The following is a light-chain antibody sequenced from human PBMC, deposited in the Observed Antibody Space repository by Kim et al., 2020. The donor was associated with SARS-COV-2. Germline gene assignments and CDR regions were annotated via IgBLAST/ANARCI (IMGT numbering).Light chain of an antibody. J-gene: IGKJ1*01. CDR3: QQYDSSPPT. Sequence: SPRERATLSCRASLSIYRTYLAWYQQTPGQPPRLLIYGEFSRATGIPDRFSGSGSGTDFTLTISRLEPEDFAVYYCQQYDSSPPTFGQGTKVDIK. CDR2: GEF. V-gene: IGKV3-20*01. CDR1: LSIYRTY.